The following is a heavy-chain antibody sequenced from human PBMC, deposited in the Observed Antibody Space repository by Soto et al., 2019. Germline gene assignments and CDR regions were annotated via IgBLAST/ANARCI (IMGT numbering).Heavy chain of an antibody. J-gene: IGHJ5*02. D-gene: IGHD2-15*01. CDR1: GGSISSGGYY. V-gene: IGHV4-31*03. Sequence: PSETLSLTCTVSGGSISSGGYYWSWIRQHPGKGLEWIGYTYYSGSTYYNPSLKSRVTISVDTSKNQFSLKLSSVTAADTAVYYCAREIRRCSGGSCWYWFDPWGQGTLVTVSS. CDR2: TYYSGST. CDR3: AREIRRCSGGSCWYWFDP.